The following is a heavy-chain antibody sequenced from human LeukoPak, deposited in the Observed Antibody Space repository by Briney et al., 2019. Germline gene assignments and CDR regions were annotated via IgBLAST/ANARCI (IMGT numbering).Heavy chain of an antibody. CDR3: AREGGSSPYYYYGMDV. J-gene: IGHJ6*02. Sequence: ASVKVSCKGSGYTFTGYYKHWVRQAPGQGLEWMGWINPNSGGTNYAQKFQGRVTMTRDTSISTAYMELSRLRSDDTAVYYCAREGGSSPYYYYGMDVWGQGTTVTVSS. D-gene: IGHD3-16*01. CDR2: INPNSGGT. CDR1: GYTFTGYY. V-gene: IGHV1-2*02.